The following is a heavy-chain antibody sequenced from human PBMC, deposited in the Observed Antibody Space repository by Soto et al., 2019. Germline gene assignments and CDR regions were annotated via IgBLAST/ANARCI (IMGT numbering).Heavy chain of an antibody. Sequence: PSETLSLTCTVFGGTISSFYWRWIRQPPGKGLEWIGYIYYGGSINYNPSLKSRVIISVDTAKNQFSLRLSSVSAADTAVYYCTGAYYDVSGYSLDPWGQGTSVTVSS. CDR3: TGAYYDVSGYSLDP. V-gene: IGHV4-59*01. CDR1: GGTISSFY. CDR2: IYYGGSI. D-gene: IGHD3-22*01. J-gene: IGHJ5*02.